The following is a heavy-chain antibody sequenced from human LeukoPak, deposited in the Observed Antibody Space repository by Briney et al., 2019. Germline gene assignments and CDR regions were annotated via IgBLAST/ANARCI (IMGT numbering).Heavy chain of an antibody. CDR3: ARGQYGDYEARGLDLGMDV. CDR2: INHSGST. V-gene: IGHV4-34*01. J-gene: IGHJ6*02. Sequence: SETLSLTCAVYGGSFSGNYWSWIRQPPGKGLEWIGEINHSGSTNYNPSLKSRVSISVDTFKNQFSLKLTSVTAAETAVYYCARGQYGDYEARGLDLGMDVWGQGTTVTVSS. D-gene: IGHD4-17*01. CDR1: GGSFSGNY.